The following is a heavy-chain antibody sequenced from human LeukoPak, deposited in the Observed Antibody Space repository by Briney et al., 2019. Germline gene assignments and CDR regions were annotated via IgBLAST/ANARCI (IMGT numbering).Heavy chain of an antibody. CDR3: AKDRADYGDYIGYFDY. CDR2: ISWNSGNI. V-gene: IGHV3-9*01. CDR1: GFTFDDYA. J-gene: IGHJ4*02. Sequence: GGSLRLSRAASGFTFDDYAMHWVRQAPGKGLEWVSAISWNSGNIGYADSVKGRFTISRDNAKNSLYLQMNSLRTEDTALYYCAKDRADYGDYIGYFDYWGQGTLVTASS. D-gene: IGHD4-17*01.